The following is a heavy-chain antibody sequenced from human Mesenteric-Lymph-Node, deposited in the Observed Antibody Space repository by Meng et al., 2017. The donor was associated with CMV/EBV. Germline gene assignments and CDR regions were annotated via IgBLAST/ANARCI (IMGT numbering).Heavy chain of an antibody. V-gene: IGHV3-23*01. CDR1: GFTFSSYA. CDR3: AKRLRGSTLGGGSPIGGDY. D-gene: IGHD3-16*01. Sequence: GESLKISCAASGFTFSSYAMSWVRQAPGKGLEWVSTIQSDGRTNYADSVKGRFTISRDNSKNTVHLQMNSLRFEDAAVYYCAKRLRGSTLGGGSPIGGDYWGQGALVTVSS. J-gene: IGHJ4*02. CDR2: IQSDGRT.